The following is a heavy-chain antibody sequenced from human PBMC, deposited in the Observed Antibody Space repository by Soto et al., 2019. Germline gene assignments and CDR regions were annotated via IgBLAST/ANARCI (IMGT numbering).Heavy chain of an antibody. V-gene: IGHV3-23*01. CDR1: GFTFSSYA. D-gene: IGHD5-12*01. Sequence: EVQLLESGGGLVQPGGSLRLSCAASGFTFSSYAMSWVRQAPGKGLEWVSAISGSGGSTYYADSVKGRFTISRDNSKNTLYLQMNSLRAEDTAVYYCAKEEENGYSGYDFPFDYWGQGTLVTVSS. J-gene: IGHJ4*02. CDR3: AKEEENGYSGYDFPFDY. CDR2: ISGSGGST.